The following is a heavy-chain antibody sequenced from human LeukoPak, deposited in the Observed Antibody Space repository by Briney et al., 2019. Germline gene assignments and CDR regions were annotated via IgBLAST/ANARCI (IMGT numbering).Heavy chain of an antibody. CDR2: ISSNGGST. Sequence: GGSLRLSCAASGFTFSNYAMHWVRQAPGEGLEYVSAISSNGGSTYYADSVKGRFTISRDNSKNTLFLQMGSLRAEDTAVYYCAREDGSSWSEFDYWGQGTLVTVSS. CDR3: AREDGSSWSEFDY. CDR1: GFTFSNYA. V-gene: IGHV3-64*02. J-gene: IGHJ4*02. D-gene: IGHD6-13*01.